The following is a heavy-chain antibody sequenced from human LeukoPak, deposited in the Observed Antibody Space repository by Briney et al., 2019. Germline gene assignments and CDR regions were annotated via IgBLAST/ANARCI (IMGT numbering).Heavy chain of an antibody. J-gene: IGHJ4*02. CDR2: IIPIFGTA. D-gene: IGHD5-18*01. Sequence: SVKVSCKASGGTFSSYANSWVRQAPGQGLEWMGGIIPIFGTANYAQKFQGRVTITTDESTSTAYMELSSLRSEDTAVYYCARGRIQLFNYYYFDYWGQGTLVTVSS. CDR1: GGTFSSYA. V-gene: IGHV1-69*05. CDR3: ARGRIQLFNYYYFDY.